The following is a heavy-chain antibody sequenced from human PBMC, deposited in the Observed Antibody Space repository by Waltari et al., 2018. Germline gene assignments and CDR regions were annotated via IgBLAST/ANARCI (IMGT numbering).Heavy chain of an antibody. CDR2: IKSKTDGGTT. Sequence: EVQLVASGGGLVKPGGSLRLPCAASGFTFSNAWMSWVRQAPGKGLEWVGRIKSKTDGGTTDYAAPVKGRFTISRDDSKNTLYLQMNSLKTEDTAVYYCTTDGWYGDWFDPWGQGTLVTVSS. V-gene: IGHV3-15*01. CDR3: TTDGWYGDWFDP. CDR1: GFTFSNAW. D-gene: IGHD6-19*01. J-gene: IGHJ5*02.